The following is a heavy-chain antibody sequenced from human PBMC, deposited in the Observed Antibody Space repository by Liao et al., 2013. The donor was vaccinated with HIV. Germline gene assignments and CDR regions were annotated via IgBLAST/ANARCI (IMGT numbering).Heavy chain of an antibody. Sequence: QVQLQQWGAGLLKPSETLSLTCAVYGGSFSAYYWSWIRQPPGKGLEWIGEINHSGSTNYNPSLKSRVTISVDTSKNQFSLKLSSVTAADTAVYYCARGVNYDSSGYYYGKYYFDYWGQGTLVTVSS. CDR3: ARGVNYDSSGYYYGKYYFDY. D-gene: IGHD3-22*01. J-gene: IGHJ4*02. CDR2: INHSGST. V-gene: IGHV4-34*01. CDR1: GGSFSAYY.